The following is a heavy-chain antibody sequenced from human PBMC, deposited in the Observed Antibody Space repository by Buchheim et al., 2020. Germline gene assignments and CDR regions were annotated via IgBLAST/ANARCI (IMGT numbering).Heavy chain of an antibody. CDR2: VGMAGDT. CDR1: GFTFSSYV. V-gene: IGHV3-13*04. J-gene: IGHJ6*02. CDR3: ARDPSGRGMDA. Sequence: EVQLVESGGGLVQPGGSLRLSCAASGFTFSSYVMQWIRQVTGKGLEWVSAVGMAGDTHYSASVRGRFTIXRENAKNSVYLQMNNLRAGDTAVYYCARDPSGRGMDAWGQGTT.